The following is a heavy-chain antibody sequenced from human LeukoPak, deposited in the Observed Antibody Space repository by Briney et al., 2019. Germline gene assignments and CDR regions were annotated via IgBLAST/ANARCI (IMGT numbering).Heavy chain of an antibody. CDR1: GFTFSDAW. CDR2: IKSKTDGGAT. D-gene: IGHD2-15*01. J-gene: IGHJ4*02. V-gene: IGHV3-15*01. CDR3: TTLGYCSGGSCSRRDY. Sequence: GGSLRLSCAASGFTFSDAWMSWVRQAPGKGLEWVGRIKSKTDGGATDYAAPVKGRFTISGDDSKKTLYLQINSLKAEDTAVYYCTTLGYCSGGSCSRRDYWGQGTLVTVSS.